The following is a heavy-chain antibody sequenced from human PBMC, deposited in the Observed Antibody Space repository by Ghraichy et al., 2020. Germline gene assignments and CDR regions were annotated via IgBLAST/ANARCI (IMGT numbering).Heavy chain of an antibody. CDR2: ILHDGKNQ. CDR1: GFSFSGYD. V-gene: IGHV3-30*02. Sequence: GGSLRLSCAASGFSFSGYDMHWVRQAPGKGLEWVALILHDGKNQYYADPVKGRFTISRDNSKNTLYLQVNSLRTEDTAVYYCAKVASWARYWDIDYWGQGTLVTVSS. J-gene: IGHJ4*02. D-gene: IGHD2-15*01. CDR3: AKVASWARYWDIDY.